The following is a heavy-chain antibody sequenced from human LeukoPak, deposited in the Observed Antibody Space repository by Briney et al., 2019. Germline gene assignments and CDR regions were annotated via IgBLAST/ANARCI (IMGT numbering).Heavy chain of an antibody. CDR2: ISAYNGNT. Sequence: ASVKVSCKASGYTFTSYGISWVRQAPGQGLEWMGWISAYNGNTNYAQKPQGRATMTTDTSTSTAYMELRSLRSDDTAVYYCARDVSNTIFGVVTQPLDYWGQGTLVTVSS. CDR3: ARDVSNTIFGVVTQPLDY. J-gene: IGHJ4*02. V-gene: IGHV1-18*01. CDR1: GYTFTSYG. D-gene: IGHD3-3*01.